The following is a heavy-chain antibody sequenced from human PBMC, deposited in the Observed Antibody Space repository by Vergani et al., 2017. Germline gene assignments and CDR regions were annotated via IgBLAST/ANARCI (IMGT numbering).Heavy chain of an antibody. CDR1: GGSFSGYY. V-gene: IGHV4-34*01. J-gene: IGHJ4*02. CDR3: ARRTTMVRGVLEIARYYFDY. Sequence: QVQLQQWGAGLSKPSETLSLTCAVYGGSFSGYYWSWIRQPPGKGLEWIGEINHSGSTNYNPSLKSRVTISVDTSKNQFSLKLSSVTAADTAVYYCARRTTMVRGVLEIARYYFDYWGQGTLVTVSS. CDR2: INHSGST. D-gene: IGHD3-10*01.